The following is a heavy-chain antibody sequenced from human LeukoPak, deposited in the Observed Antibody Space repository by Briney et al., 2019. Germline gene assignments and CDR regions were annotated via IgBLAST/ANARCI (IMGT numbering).Heavy chain of an antibody. V-gene: IGHV3-30*18. J-gene: IGHJ5*02. D-gene: IGHD6-13*01. CDR1: GFTFSSYS. CDR3: AKDYLQQLVRGWFGP. Sequence: GGSLRLSCAASGFTFSSYSMNWVRQAPGKGLEWVTVVSKDGSNKYYADSVKGRFTISRDNSKNMLYLQMDSLRADDTAVYYCAKDYLQQLVRGWFGPWGQGILVTVSS. CDR2: VSKDGSNK.